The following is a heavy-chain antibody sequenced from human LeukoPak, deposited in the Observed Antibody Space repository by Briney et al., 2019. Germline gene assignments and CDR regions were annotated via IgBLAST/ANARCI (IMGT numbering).Heavy chain of an antibody. CDR3: ARDSGVLLWFGESPSGDY. J-gene: IGHJ4*02. Sequence: GASVTVSFKASGYTFTGYYMHWVRQAPGQGLEWMGWINPNSGGTNYAQKFQGRVTMTRDTSISTAYMELSRLRSDDTAVYYCARDSGVLLWFGESPSGDYWGQGTLVTVSS. CDR2: INPNSGGT. CDR1: GYTFTGYY. V-gene: IGHV1-2*02. D-gene: IGHD3-10*01.